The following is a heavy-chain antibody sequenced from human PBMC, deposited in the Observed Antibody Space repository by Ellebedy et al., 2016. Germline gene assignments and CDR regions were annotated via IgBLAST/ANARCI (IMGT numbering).Heavy chain of an antibody. CDR3: ARDRENSGSSDH. V-gene: IGHV3-7*04. D-gene: IGHD1-26*01. CDR1: GFTFSSYW. Sequence: GESLKISCAASGFTFSSYWMSWVRQAPGKGLEWVANRNQDGSEKYYVDSVKGRFTISRDNAKNSPYLQMNSLRAEDTAVYYCARDRENSGSSDHWGQGTLVTVSS. J-gene: IGHJ5*02. CDR2: RNQDGSEK.